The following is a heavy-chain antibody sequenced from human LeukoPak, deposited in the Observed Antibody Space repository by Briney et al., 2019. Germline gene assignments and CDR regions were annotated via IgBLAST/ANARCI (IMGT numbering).Heavy chain of an antibody. CDR2: IYYTGST. D-gene: IGHD1-26*01. CDR3: ARESLGPPYYFDY. V-gene: IGHV4-61*01. Sequence: SETLSLTCTVSGGSVSSGSYYWSWIRQPPGKGLEWIAYIYYTGSTNYNPSLKSRVTISVDTSKNQFSLKLSSVTAADTAVYYCARESLGPPYYFDYWGQGTLVTVSS. J-gene: IGHJ4*02. CDR1: GGSVSSGSYY.